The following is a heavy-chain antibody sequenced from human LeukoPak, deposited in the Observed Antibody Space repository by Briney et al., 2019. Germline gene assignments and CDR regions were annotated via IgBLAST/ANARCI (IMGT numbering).Heavy chain of an antibody. CDR1: GFTFSSYG. J-gene: IGHJ3*02. D-gene: IGHD4-17*01. V-gene: IGHV3-23*01. CDR3: AKDRGDYTAFDI. CDR2: ISGSGGST. Sequence: GGSLRLSCAASGFTFSSYGMSWVRQAPGKGLEWVSAISGSGGSTYYADSVKGRFTISRDNSKNTLYLQMNSLRAEDTAVYYCAKDRGDYTAFDIWGQGTMVTVSS.